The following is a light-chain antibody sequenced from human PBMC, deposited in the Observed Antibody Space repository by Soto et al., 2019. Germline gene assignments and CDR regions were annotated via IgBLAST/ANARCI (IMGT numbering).Light chain of an antibody. CDR1: ERVSSSY. J-gene: IGKJ1*01. CDR3: HQYGSYSWT. CDR2: GAS. V-gene: IGKV3-20*01. Sequence: EIVRTQSPATLSVSPGERATLSCMASERVSSSYLAWYQQKPGQAPKLLIYGASSRATGIPDRFSGSGSGTDFTLTISRLEPEDFAVYYCHQYGSYSWTFGQGTKVDIK.